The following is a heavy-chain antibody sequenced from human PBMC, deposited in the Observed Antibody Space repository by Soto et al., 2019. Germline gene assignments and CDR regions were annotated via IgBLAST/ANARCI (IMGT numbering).Heavy chain of an antibody. CDR1: GFTFSSYS. D-gene: IGHD5-12*01. Sequence: EVQLVESGGGLVQPGGSLRLSCAASGFTFSSYSTNWVRQAPGKGLEWVSYISSSSSTIYYADSVKGRVTISRDNAKNSLYLQMNSLRAEDTAVYYCARADSGYAHGYYYYGMDVWGQETTVIVSS. CDR2: ISSSSSTI. CDR3: ARADSGYAHGYYYYGMDV. V-gene: IGHV3-48*01. J-gene: IGHJ6*02.